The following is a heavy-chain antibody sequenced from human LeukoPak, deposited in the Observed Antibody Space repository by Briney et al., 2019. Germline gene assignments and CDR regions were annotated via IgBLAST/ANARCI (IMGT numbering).Heavy chain of an antibody. D-gene: IGHD3-10*01. V-gene: IGHV4-59*01. Sequence: KSSETLSLTCTVSGGSISSYYWSWIRQPPGKGLEWIGYIYYSGSTNYNPSLKSRVTISVDTSKNQFSLKLSSVTAADTAVYYCARASYYYGSGSYSWFGPWGQGTLVTVSS. CDR3: ARASYYYGSGSYSWFGP. CDR2: IYYSGST. CDR1: GGSISSYY. J-gene: IGHJ5*02.